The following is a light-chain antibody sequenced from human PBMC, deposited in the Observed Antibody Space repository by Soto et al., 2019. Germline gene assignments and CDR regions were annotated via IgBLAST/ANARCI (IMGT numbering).Light chain of an antibody. CDR2: GAS. V-gene: IGKV3-20*01. CDR3: QQYGTSWYT. Sequence: EIVLTQSPVTLSLSPGERATLSCRASQSVSDNYLAWYQQTPGQAPRLLIYGASGRATGIPDRFSGSGSGTDFTLTISRLEPQDFAVYYCQQYGTSWYTFGQGTKLEIK. CDR1: QSVSDNY. J-gene: IGKJ2*01.